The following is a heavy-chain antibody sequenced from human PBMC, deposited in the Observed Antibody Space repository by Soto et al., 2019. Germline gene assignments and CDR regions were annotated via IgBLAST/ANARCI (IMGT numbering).Heavy chain of an antibody. CDR3: ARFGHPQRKDYYGMDV. V-gene: IGHV5-51*01. J-gene: IGHJ6*02. CDR2: IYPGDSDT. CDR1: WYRITRYL. D-gene: IGHD2-2*01. Sequence: GGSLKISRKASWYRITRYLIAWVRPTPRKGLEWMGIIYPGDSDTRYSPSFQGQVTISADKSISTAYLQWSSLKASDTAMYYCARFGHPQRKDYYGMDVWGQGTTVTVSS.